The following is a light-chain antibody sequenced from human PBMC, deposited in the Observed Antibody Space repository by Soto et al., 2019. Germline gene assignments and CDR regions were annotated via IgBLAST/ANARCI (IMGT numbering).Light chain of an antibody. CDR2: LNSDGSH. CDR1: SGHSSYA. V-gene: IGLV4-69*01. Sequence: QSVLTQSPSASASLGASVKLTFTRSSGHSSYAIAWHQQQPENGPRYLMKLNSDGSHSKGDGIPDRFSGSSSGAERYLTISSLQSEDEADYYCQTWGTGIHVFGTGTKLTVL. CDR3: QTWGTGIHV. J-gene: IGLJ1*01.